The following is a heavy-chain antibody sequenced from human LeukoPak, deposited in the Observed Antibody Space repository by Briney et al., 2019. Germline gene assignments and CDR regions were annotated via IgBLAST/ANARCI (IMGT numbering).Heavy chain of an antibody. D-gene: IGHD6-25*01. CDR1: GVSINSVGSY. J-gene: IGHJ4*02. CDR2: IYYRGST. V-gene: IGHV4-31*03. Sequence: SQTLSLTCTFPGVSINSVGSYGTWIRQHPGRGLEWIGYIYYRGSTSSKPPLKSRGTISVDTSESQFSLKQNSVTAAARAVYFCARERAAAGQNCDYWGQGTRVSVSS. CDR3: ARERAAAGQNCDY.